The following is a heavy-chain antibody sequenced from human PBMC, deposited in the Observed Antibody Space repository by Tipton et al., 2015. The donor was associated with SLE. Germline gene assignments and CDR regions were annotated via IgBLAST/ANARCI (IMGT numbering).Heavy chain of an antibody. D-gene: IGHD5-12*01. Sequence: TLSLTCTVSGASVSSFCWNWIRQSPGKGLEWIGCVCNSGSANYDPSLKSRGTISVDTSRNHFSLELTSVTAADTAVYYCARRHYSGPFDSWGQGTLVTVSS. CDR3: ARRHYSGPFDS. CDR1: GASVSSFC. J-gene: IGHJ4*02. CDR2: VCNSGSA. V-gene: IGHV4-59*08.